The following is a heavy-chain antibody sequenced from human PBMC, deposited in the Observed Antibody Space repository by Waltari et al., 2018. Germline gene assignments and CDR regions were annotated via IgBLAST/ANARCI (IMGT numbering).Heavy chain of an antibody. CDR1: GGTFSSYA. D-gene: IGHD6-13*01. CDR2: IMPSLGKA. V-gene: IGHV1-69*10. CDR3: ARGYSSSWYYYYYMDV. Sequence: QVQLVQSGAAVKTPGSSVKVSCKASGGTFSSYAISWVRPAPGHGLEWMGGIMPSLGKAKYEQKFQGRVTITADKSTSTAYMELSSLRSEDTAVYYCARGYSSSWYYYYYMDVWGKGTTVTVSS. J-gene: IGHJ6*03.